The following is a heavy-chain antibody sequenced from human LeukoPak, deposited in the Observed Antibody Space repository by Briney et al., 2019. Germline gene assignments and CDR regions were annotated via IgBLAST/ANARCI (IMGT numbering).Heavy chain of an antibody. V-gene: IGHV3-74*03. CDR2: INRDGSTT. D-gene: IGHD3-10*01. CDR3: ARDKKSGESSEIDY. Sequence: GGSLRLSYAASGFTFSNYWVQSVRQAPGKGLVWVSCINRDGSTTKYADSVKGRFTVSRDNATNTLNLQMNSLRAEDTAVYYCARDKKSGESSEIDYWGQGTLVTVSS. CDR1: GFTFSNYW. J-gene: IGHJ4*02.